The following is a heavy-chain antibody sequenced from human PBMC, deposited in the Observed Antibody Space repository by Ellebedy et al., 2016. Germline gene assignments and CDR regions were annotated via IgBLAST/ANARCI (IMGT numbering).Heavy chain of an antibody. Sequence: ASVKVSXKASGYTFTSYDINWVRQATGQGLEWMGWMNPNSGNTGYAQKFQGRVTMTRNTSISTAYMELSSLRSEDTAVYYCARGGYSISYYYYMDVWGKGTTVTVSS. CDR3: ARGGYSISYYYYMDV. CDR1: GYTFTSYD. J-gene: IGHJ6*03. V-gene: IGHV1-8*01. CDR2: MNPNSGNT. D-gene: IGHD4-11*01.